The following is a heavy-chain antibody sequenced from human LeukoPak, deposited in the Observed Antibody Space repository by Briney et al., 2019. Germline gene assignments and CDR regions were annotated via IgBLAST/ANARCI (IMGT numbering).Heavy chain of an antibody. CDR1: GFTFSSYA. J-gene: IGHJ4*02. CDR3: AKSSPMTMVRGAKDY. Sequence: GGSLRLSCAASGFTFSSYAMSWVRQAPGKGLEWVSSISGSGDSTYYADSVKGRFTISRDNSVNTLYLQMNSLRAEDTAVYYCAKSSPMTMVRGAKDYWGQGTLVTVSS. D-gene: IGHD3-10*01. V-gene: IGHV3-23*01. CDR2: ISGSGDST.